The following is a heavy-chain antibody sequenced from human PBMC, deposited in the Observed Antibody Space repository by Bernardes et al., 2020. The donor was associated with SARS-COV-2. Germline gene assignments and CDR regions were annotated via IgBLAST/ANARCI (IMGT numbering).Heavy chain of an antibody. J-gene: IGHJ6*02. CDR1: GGSISSGDYY. V-gene: IGHV4-30-4*01. CDR3: ARDALGSITILGVVTRHGMDV. D-gene: IGHD3-3*01. Sequence: SETLSLTCTVSGGSISSGDYYWSWIRQPPGKGLEWIGYIYYSGSTYYNPSLKSRVTISVDTSKNQFSLKLSSVTAADTAVYYCARDALGSITILGVVTRHGMDVWGQGTTVTFSS. CDR2: IYYSGST.